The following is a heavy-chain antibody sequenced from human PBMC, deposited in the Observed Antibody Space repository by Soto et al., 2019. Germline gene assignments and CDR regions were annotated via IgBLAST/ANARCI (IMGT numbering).Heavy chain of an antibody. D-gene: IGHD3-9*01. V-gene: IGHV3-11*01. Sequence: GSLRLSCAASGFTFSDYYMSWIRQAPGKGLEWVSYISSSGSTIYYADSVKGRFTISRDNAKNSLYLQMNSLRAEDTAVYYCARDLADDYDILTGSDYWGQGTLVTVSS. CDR2: ISSSGSTI. CDR3: ARDLADDYDILTGSDY. J-gene: IGHJ4*02. CDR1: GFTFSDYY.